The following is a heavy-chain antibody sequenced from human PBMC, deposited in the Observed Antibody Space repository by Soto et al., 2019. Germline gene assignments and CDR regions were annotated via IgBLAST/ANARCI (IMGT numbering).Heavy chain of an antibody. J-gene: IGHJ5*02. CDR3: ARDMSGCSSIDCYLSGWFDP. V-gene: IGHV4-30-2*01. CDR2: IYQSGST. CDR1: GAPITSGAYS. Sequence: QLQLRESGSGLVKPSQTLSLTCTVSGAPITSGAYSWSWIRQPPGKGLEWIGIIYQSGSTHYNPSLKSRVTISVDRSKTHFSLQLTSLTAADTAVYYCARDMSGCSSIDCYLSGWFDPWGPGTLVTVSS. D-gene: IGHD3-9*01.